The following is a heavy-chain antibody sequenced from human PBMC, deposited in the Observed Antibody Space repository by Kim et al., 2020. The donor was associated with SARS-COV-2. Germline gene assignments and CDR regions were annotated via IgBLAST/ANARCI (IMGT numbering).Heavy chain of an antibody. J-gene: IGHJ4*02. D-gene: IGHD6-13*01. CDR3: ARDPYGLAGTYYFDY. CDR2: ISSSSSYI. V-gene: IGHV3-21*01. CDR1: GFTFSSYS. Sequence: GGSLRLSCAASGFTFSSYSMNWVRQAPGKGLEWVSSISSSSSYIYYADSVKGRFTISRDNAKNSLYLQMNSLRAEDTAVYYCARDPYGLAGTYYFDYWGQGTLVTVSS.